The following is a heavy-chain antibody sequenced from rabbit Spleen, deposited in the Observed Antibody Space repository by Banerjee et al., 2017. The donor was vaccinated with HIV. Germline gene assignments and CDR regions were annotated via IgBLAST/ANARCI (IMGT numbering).Heavy chain of an antibody. CDR2: IDAGSSTFT. CDR1: GFSFSSIYY. Sequence: QEQLVESGGGLVQPEGSLTLTCTASGFSFSSIYYICWVRQAPGKGLEWIACIDAGSSTFTYFATWAKGRFTISKTSATTVTLQMTRLTAADTATYFCARDLDGVIGWNFSLWGPGTLVTVS. J-gene: IGHJ4*01. D-gene: IGHD1-1*01. V-gene: IGHV1S45*01. CDR3: ARDLDGVIGWNFSL.